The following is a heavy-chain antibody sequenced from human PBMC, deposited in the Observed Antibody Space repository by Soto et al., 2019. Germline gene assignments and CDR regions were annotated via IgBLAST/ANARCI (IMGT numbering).Heavy chain of an antibody. Sequence: PGGSLRLSCAASGFIFSSYAMSWVRQAPGKGLEWVSAISGSGGSTYYADSVKGRFTISRDNSKNTLSLQMSSLRSEDTAVYHCARDQIRFLEHGMDVWGQGTTVTVSS. CDR2: ISGSGGST. V-gene: IGHV3-23*01. CDR1: GFIFSSYA. D-gene: IGHD3-3*01. J-gene: IGHJ6*02. CDR3: ARDQIRFLEHGMDV.